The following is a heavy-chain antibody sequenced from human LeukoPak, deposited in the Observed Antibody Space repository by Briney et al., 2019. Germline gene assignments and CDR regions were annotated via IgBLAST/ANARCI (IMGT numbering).Heavy chain of an antibody. CDR3: ARRRYYDGSGLE. J-gene: IGHJ1*01. Sequence: SETLSLTCSVSADSVSRSDSYWDWIRQPPGKGLEWIGTIYYIGRTYYSPSLKSRVTLSVDTSSNQFSLNLRSVTAADTAVYYCARRRYYDGSGLEWGQGTLLSVSS. D-gene: IGHD3-22*01. V-gene: IGHV4-39*01. CDR1: ADSVSRSDSY. CDR2: IYYIGRT.